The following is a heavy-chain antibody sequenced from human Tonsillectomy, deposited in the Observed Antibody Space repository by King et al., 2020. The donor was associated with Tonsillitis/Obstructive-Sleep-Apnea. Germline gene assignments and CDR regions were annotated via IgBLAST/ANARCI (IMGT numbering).Heavy chain of an antibody. Sequence: VQLVESGGGVVQPGRSLRLSCAAAGFTFSSYGMHWVRQAPGKGLEWVAVIWYDGSNKYYADSVKVRFTISRDNSKNTLYLQMNSLRAEDTAVYYCARVFAWALDYWGQGTLVTVSS. CDR3: ARVFAWALDY. CDR1: GFTFSSYG. J-gene: IGHJ4*02. V-gene: IGHV3-33*01. CDR2: IWYDGSNK.